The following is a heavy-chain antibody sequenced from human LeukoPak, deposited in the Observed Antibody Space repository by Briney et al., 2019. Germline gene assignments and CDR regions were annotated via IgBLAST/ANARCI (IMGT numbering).Heavy chain of an antibody. CDR1: DDSFSSHY. Sequence: SETLSLACAVSDDSFSSHYWTWIRQPPGKGLEWIGYISYIGSTNYNPSLKSRVTISIDTSKNQFSLKLSSVTAADTAVYYCARDLVTVTKGFDIWGQGTMVSVS. J-gene: IGHJ3*02. V-gene: IGHV4-59*11. CDR2: ISYIGST. CDR3: ARDLVTVTKGFDI. D-gene: IGHD4-17*01.